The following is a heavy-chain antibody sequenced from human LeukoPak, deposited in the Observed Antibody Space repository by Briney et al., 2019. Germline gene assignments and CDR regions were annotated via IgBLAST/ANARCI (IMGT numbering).Heavy chain of an antibody. V-gene: IGHV4-39*07. J-gene: IGHJ3*02. CDR3: ARVAVSTIFGVVITVAGYAFDI. CDR1: GGSISSTIYY. Sequence: PSETLSLTCTVSGGSISSTIYYWGWIRQPPGKGLEWIGSIYYSGSTYYNPSLKSRVTISVDTSKNQFSLKLSSVTAADTAAYYCARVAVSTIFGVVITVAGYAFDIWGQGTMVTVSS. CDR2: IYYSGST. D-gene: IGHD3-3*01.